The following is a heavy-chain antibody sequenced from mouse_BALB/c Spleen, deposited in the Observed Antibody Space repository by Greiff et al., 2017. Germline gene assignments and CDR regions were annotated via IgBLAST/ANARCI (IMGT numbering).Heavy chain of an antibody. V-gene: IGHV1-4*01. CDR3: ARGASYGTYAMDY. D-gene: IGHD2-1*01. CDR1: GYTFTSYT. CDR2: INPSSGYT. J-gene: IGHJ4*01. Sequence: VQLQQSGAELARPGASVKMSCKASGYTFTSYTMHWVKQRPGQGLEWIGYINPSSGYTNYNQKFKDKATLTADKSSSTAYMQLSSLTSEDSAVYYCARGASYGTYAMDYWGQGTSVTVSS.